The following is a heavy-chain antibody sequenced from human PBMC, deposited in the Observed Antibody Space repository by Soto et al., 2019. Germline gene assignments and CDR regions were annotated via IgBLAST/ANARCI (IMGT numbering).Heavy chain of an antibody. CDR1: GFTFSSDG. V-gene: IGHV3-33*01. CDR2: IWYDGSNK. Sequence: GSLRLSCAASGFTFSSDGMHWVRQAPGKGLEWVAVIWYDGSNKYYADSVKGRFTISRDNSKNTLYLQMNSLRAEDTAVYYCARDNMGSNYYYYGMDAWGQGTTVTVSS. CDR3: ARDNMGSNYYYYGMDA. D-gene: IGHD1-26*01. J-gene: IGHJ6*02.